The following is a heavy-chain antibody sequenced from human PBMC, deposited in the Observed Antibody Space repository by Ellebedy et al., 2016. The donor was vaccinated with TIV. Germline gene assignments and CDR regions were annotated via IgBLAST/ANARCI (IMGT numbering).Heavy chain of an antibody. D-gene: IGHD3-22*01. CDR1: GYTFTSYY. CDR2: INPSAGST. V-gene: IGHV1-46*01. J-gene: IGHJ4*02. Sequence: ASVKVSCKASGYTFTSYYMYWVRQAPGQGLEWMGIINPSAGSTNSAQKFQGRVTMTRDTSTSTVYMELSSLRSADTAVYYCARGDKYYYDSSGYYYTYWGQGTLVTVSS. CDR3: ARGDKYYYDSSGYYYTY.